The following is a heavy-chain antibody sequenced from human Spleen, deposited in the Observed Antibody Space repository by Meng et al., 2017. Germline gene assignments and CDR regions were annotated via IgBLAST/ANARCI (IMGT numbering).Heavy chain of an antibody. J-gene: IGHJ4*02. Sequence: VLHPASGLTPVTPSAPLSLTWHVLGYSISSRNWWGVIRQPPGKGLEWIGYIYYSGSIYYNPSLKSRVPMSVDTSKNQFSLKLSSVPAVDTAVYYCARRTTHEEYGDYFDYWGQGTLVTVSS. D-gene: IGHD4-17*01. V-gene: IGHV4-28*05. CDR2: IYYSGSI. CDR1: GYSISSRNW. CDR3: ARRTTHEEYGDYFDY.